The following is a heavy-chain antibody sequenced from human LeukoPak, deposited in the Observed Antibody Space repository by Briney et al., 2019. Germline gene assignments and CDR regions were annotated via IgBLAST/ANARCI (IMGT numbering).Heavy chain of an antibody. Sequence: GGSLRLSCAASGFTVSSNYMSWVRQAPGKGLEWVSVIYSGGSTYYADSVKGRFTISRDNSKNTLYLEMNSLRAEDTAVYYCARDLAGSIDYWGQGTLVTVSS. J-gene: IGHJ4*02. CDR3: ARDLAGSIDY. V-gene: IGHV3-53*01. D-gene: IGHD6-19*01. CDR2: IYSGGST. CDR1: GFTVSSNY.